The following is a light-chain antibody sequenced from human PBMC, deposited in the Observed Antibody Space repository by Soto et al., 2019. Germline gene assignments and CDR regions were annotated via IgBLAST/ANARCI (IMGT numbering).Light chain of an antibody. CDR1: SSDVGGYNY. Sequence: QSVLTQPPSASGSPGQSVTISCTGTSSDVGGYNYVSWYQQHPGKAPKLMIYEVSKRPSGVPDRFSGSKSGHTASLTVSGLQAEDEADYYCSSYAGSNNYVFGPGTKLTVL. V-gene: IGLV2-8*01. CDR2: EVS. J-gene: IGLJ1*01. CDR3: SSYAGSNNYV.